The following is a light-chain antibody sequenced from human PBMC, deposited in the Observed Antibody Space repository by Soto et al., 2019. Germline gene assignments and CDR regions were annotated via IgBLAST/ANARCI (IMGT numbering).Light chain of an antibody. CDR2: GTS. V-gene: IGKV3-20*01. CDR1: QTINTEF. CDR3: QRYGSSPLYA. Sequence: EIVLTQSPGTLSLSPGERATFSCRTSQTINTEFLAWYQQRPGLAPRLLIHGTSNRATGIPDRFSGSGSGTDFTLTISALEPEDFAVYYCQRYGSSPLYAFGQGTKLDI. J-gene: IGKJ2*01.